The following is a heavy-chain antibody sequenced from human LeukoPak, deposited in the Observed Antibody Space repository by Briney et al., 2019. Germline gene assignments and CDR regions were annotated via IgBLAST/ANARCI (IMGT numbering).Heavy chain of an antibody. Sequence: GGSLRLSCAASGFTFSSYSMNWVRQAPGKGLEWVSSISSSSSYIYYADSVKGRFTISRDNAKNSLYLQMNSLRAEDTAVYYCARATIFGVVTADAFDIWGQETMVTVSS. J-gene: IGHJ3*02. CDR1: GFTFSSYS. CDR2: ISSSSSYI. V-gene: IGHV3-21*01. CDR3: ARATIFGVVTADAFDI. D-gene: IGHD3-3*01.